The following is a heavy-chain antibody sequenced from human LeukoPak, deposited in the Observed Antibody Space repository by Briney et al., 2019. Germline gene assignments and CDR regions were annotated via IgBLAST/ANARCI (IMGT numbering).Heavy chain of an antibody. CDR2: ISYDGSNK. Sequence: GGSLRLSCAASGFTFSSSGMHWVRQAPGKGLEWVAVISYDGSNKYYADSVKGRFTFSRDNSKNPLYLQMNSLRAEDTAVYYCAKEYCSNSVCHSLDYWGQGTLVTVSS. CDR1: GFTFSSSG. D-gene: IGHD2-8*01. V-gene: IGHV3-30*18. J-gene: IGHJ4*02. CDR3: AKEYCSNSVCHSLDY.